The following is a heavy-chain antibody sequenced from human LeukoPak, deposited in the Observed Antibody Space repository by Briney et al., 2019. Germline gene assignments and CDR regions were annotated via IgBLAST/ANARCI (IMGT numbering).Heavy chain of an antibody. CDR3: AKGAGYCSSNSWWEEH. CDR1: GFTFSSYG. Sequence: GRSLRPSCAASGFTFSSYGMHWVRQAPGKGLEWVAVISYDGSNKYYADSVKGRFTISRDNSKNTLYLRMNSLRAEDTAVYYCAKGAGYCSSNSWWEEHWGQGTLVTVSS. D-gene: IGHD2-2*01. J-gene: IGHJ4*02. V-gene: IGHV3-30*18. CDR2: ISYDGSNK.